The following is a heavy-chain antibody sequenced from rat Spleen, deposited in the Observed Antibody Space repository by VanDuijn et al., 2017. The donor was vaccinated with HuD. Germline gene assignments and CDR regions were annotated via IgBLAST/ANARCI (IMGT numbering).Heavy chain of an antibody. J-gene: IGHJ2*01. CDR3: AKDSVYYGQGEVYYFDY. D-gene: IGHD1-6*01. V-gene: IGHV5-31*01. CDR1: GFNFNDYW. Sequence: EVKLVESGGGLVQPGRSLKLSCAASGFNFNDYWMGWIRQAPGKGLEWVASITNTGGSTYYPDSVKGRFIISRDNVKSTLYLHMNSLRSEDTATYYCAKDSVYYGQGEVYYFDYWGQGVMVTVSS. CDR2: ITNTGGST.